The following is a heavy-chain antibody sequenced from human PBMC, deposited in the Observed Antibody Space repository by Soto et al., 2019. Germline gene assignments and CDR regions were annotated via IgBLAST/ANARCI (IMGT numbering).Heavy chain of an antibody. CDR2: FDPEDGET. V-gene: IGHV1-24*01. J-gene: IGHJ2*01. CDR3: AFYLSTAPRDLFSFPTQRSSDL. CDR1: GYTLTELS. Sequence: ASVKVSCKVSGYTLTELSMHWVRQAPGKGLEWMGGFDPEDGETIYAQKFQGRVTMTEDTSTDTAYMELSSLRSEDTAVYYCAFYLSTAPRDLFSFPTQRSSDL. D-gene: IGHD2-2*01.